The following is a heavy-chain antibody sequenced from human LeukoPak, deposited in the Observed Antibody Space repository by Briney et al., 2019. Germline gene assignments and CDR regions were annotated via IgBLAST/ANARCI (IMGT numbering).Heavy chain of an antibody. D-gene: IGHD3-22*01. J-gene: IGHJ4*02. CDR1: GYTFTSYG. CDR2: ISAYNGNT. CDR3: ARHSGYHSTMYLDY. V-gene: IGHV1-18*01. Sequence: ASVKVSCKASGYTFTSYGISWVRQAPGQGLEWMGWISAYNGNTNYAQKLQGRVTMTTDTSTSTAYMELRSLRSEDTAVYHCARHSGYHSTMYLDYWGQGTLVTVSS.